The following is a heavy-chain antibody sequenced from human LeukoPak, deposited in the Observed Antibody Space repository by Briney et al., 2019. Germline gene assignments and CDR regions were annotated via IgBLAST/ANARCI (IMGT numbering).Heavy chain of an antibody. CDR3: ARGIAAAGTDLDY. J-gene: IGHJ4*02. V-gene: IGHV3-48*03. CDR1: GFTFSGCE. CDR2: ISRSGNTI. D-gene: IGHD6-13*01. Sequence: PGGSLRLSCATSGFTFSGCELTWVRQAPGKGLEWISYISRSGNTIYYADSVKGRFTTSRDNAKNSLYLQMNSLRVEDTAIYYCARGIAAAGTDLDYWGQGTLVSVSS.